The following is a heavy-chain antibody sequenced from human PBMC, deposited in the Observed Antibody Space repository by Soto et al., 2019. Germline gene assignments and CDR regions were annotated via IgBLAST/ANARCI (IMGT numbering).Heavy chain of an antibody. J-gene: IGHJ5*02. Sequence: ASVKVSCKASGYTFTGYYMHWVRQAPGQGLEWMGWINPNSGGTNYAQKFQGRVTMTRDTSISTAYIELSRLRSDDTAVYYCARAVAGTNAGNNWFDPWGQGTLVTVSS. V-gene: IGHV1-2*02. CDR1: GYTFTGYY. CDR3: ARAVAGTNAGNNWFDP. CDR2: INPNSGGT. D-gene: IGHD6-19*01.